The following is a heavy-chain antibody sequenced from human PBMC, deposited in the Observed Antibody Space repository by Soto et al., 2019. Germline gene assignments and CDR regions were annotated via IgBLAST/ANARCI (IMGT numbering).Heavy chain of an antibody. CDR1: GYSFTDYY. D-gene: IGHD1-26*01. V-gene: IGHV1-2*02. CDR3: ARVGPTGGFDP. J-gene: IGHJ5*02. Sequence: QVHLVQSGAEVKKPGASVKVSCKASGYSFTDYYMHWVRQAPGQGLERMGWINTKTGGTNYAQRVQGRVTMTGDTSINTAYMELSRLRSDDTAVYYCARVGPTGGFDPWGQGTVVTVSS. CDR2: INTKTGGT.